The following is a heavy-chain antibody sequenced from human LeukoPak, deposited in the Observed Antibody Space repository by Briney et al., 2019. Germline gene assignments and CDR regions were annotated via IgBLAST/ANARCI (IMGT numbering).Heavy chain of an antibody. D-gene: IGHD3-9*01. CDR3: ASGFDWFSY. V-gene: IGHV4-38-2*02. J-gene: IGHJ4*02. Sequence: SETLSLTCTVSGYSISSGYYWGWIRQPPGQGLEWIGSIYHSGSTYYNPSLKSRVTISVDTSKNQFSLKLSSVTAADTAVYYCASGFDWFSYWGQGTLVTVSS. CDR2: IYHSGST. CDR1: GYSISSGYY.